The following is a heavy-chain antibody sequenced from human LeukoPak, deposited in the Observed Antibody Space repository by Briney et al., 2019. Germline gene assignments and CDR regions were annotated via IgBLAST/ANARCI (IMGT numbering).Heavy chain of an antibody. CDR1: GFTFSNAW. J-gene: IGHJ4*02. CDR3: TTGLSRWLQLESIEYYFDY. Sequence: GGSLRLSCAASGFTFSNAWMSWVRQAPGKGLEWVGRIKSKTDGGTTDYAAPVKGRFTISRDDSKNTLYLQMNSLKTEDTAVYYCTTGLSRWLQLESIEYYFDYWGQGTLVTVSS. D-gene: IGHD5-24*01. CDR2: IKSKTDGGTT. V-gene: IGHV3-15*01.